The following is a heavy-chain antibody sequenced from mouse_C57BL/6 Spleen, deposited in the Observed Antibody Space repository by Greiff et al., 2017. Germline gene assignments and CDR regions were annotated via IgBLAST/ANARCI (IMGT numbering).Heavy chain of an antibody. CDR3: AREGDYYYGRGAVDY. CDR1: GYTFTSYW. Sequence: VQLQQPGAELVKPGASVKMSCKASGYTFTSYWITWVKQRPGQGLEWIGDIYPGSGSTNYNEKFKSKATLTVDTSSSTAYMQLSSLTSEDSAVYYCAREGDYYYGRGAVDYWGQGTSVTVSS. J-gene: IGHJ4*01. V-gene: IGHV1-55*01. D-gene: IGHD1-1*01. CDR2: IYPGSGST.